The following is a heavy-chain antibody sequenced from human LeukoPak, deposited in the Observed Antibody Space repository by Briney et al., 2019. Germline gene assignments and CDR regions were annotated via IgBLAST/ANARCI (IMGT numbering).Heavy chain of an antibody. Sequence: AGGSLRLSCAASGLTFSSYEMNWVRQAPGKGLEWLSYISSSGSTIYYADSVKGRFTISRDNAKNSLYLQMNSLRAEDTAVYYCARDHRAWFGELFFDYWGQGTLVTVSS. D-gene: IGHD3-10*01. J-gene: IGHJ4*02. V-gene: IGHV3-48*03. CDR3: ARDHRAWFGELFFDY. CDR1: GLTFSSYE. CDR2: ISSSGSTI.